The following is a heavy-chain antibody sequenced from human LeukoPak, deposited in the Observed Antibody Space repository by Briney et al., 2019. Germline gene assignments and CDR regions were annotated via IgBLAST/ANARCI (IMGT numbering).Heavy chain of an antibody. CDR3: AKDHQGGGYYDSSGYSIGFDY. V-gene: IGHV3-23*01. Sequence: GGSLRLSCAASEFTFSSYAMSWVRQAPGKGLEWVSAISGSGGSTYYADSVKGRFTISRDNSKNTLYLQMNSLRAEDTAVYYCAKDHQGGGYYDSSGYSIGFDYWGQGTLVTVSS. CDR1: EFTFSSYA. J-gene: IGHJ4*02. CDR2: ISGSGGST. D-gene: IGHD3-22*01.